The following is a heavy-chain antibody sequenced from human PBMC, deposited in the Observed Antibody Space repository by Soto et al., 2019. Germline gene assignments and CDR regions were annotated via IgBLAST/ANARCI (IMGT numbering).Heavy chain of an antibody. CDR2: ISAGGGGT. V-gene: IGHV3-23*01. CDR1: GFTLTSFA. Sequence: GGSLRLSCAGSGFTLTSFAAGWVRQAPGKGLEWVSGISAGGGGTYYADSVKGRFTISRDISKNTVYLQMSGLRVEDTAVYYCAKDMGQWVETFDYWGQGTLVTVSS. J-gene: IGHJ4*02. D-gene: IGHD6-19*01. CDR3: AKDMGQWVETFDY.